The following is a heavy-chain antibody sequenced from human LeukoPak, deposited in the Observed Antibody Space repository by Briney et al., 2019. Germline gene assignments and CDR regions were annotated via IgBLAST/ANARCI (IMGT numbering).Heavy chain of an antibody. CDR1: GFTFSSYG. Sequence: GGSLRLSCAASGFTFSSYGMHWVRQAPGRGLEWVAFIRYDGSNKYYADSVKGRFTISRDNSKNTLYLQMNSLRAEDTAVYYCAKDLDGGNSGFDYWGQGTLVTVSS. V-gene: IGHV3-30*02. J-gene: IGHJ4*02. CDR2: IRYDGSNK. D-gene: IGHD4-23*01. CDR3: AKDLDGGNSGFDY.